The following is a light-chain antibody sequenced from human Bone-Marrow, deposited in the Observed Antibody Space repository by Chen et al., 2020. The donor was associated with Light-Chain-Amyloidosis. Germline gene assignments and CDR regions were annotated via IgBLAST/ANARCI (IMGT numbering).Light chain of an antibody. CDR1: NSNIGGNT. CDR3: AAWDDSLNGRV. Sequence: QSVLTQPPSASGTPGQRVTISCSGSNSNIGGNTVNCYQQLPGTAPKLLIFANNQRPSGVPDRFSGSKSGPSASLAISGLQSEDEAVYSCAAWDDSLNGRVFGGGTKLTVL. CDR2: ANN. J-gene: IGLJ3*02. V-gene: IGLV1-44*01.